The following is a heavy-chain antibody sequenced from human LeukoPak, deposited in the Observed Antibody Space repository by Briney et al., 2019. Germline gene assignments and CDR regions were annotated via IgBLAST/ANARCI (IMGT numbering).Heavy chain of an antibody. D-gene: IGHD3-22*01. CDR1: GGSISSSSYY. Sequence: SETLSLTCTVSGGSISSSSYYWGWIRQPPGKGLEWIGSIYYSGSTYYNPSLKSRVTISVDTSKNQFSLKLSSVTAADTAVYYCARGEETYYYDSSGYYTKFWDDAFDIWGQGTMVTVSS. CDR2: IYYSGST. CDR3: ARGEETYYYDSSGYYTKFWDDAFDI. J-gene: IGHJ3*02. V-gene: IGHV4-39*01.